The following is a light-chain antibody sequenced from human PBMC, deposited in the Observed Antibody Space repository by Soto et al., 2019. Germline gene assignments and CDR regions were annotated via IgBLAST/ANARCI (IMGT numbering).Light chain of an antibody. CDR2: GAS. J-gene: IGKJ2*01. Sequence: EIVLTQSPDTLSLSPGERATLSCRASQSVNNNYLAWYQQKPGQAPRLLIYGASSRATGIPDRFSGSGSGTDFTLTISRLEPEDVPVYYCQQYGSSQYSFGQGTKLEIK. CDR1: QSVNNNY. CDR3: QQYGSSQYS. V-gene: IGKV3-20*01.